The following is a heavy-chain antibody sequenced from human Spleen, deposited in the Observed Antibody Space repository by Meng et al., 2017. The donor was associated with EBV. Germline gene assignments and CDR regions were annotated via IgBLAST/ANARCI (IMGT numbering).Heavy chain of an antibody. J-gene: IGHJ4*02. D-gene: IGHD1-26*01. Sequence: QLGQSGSELAKPGASVKVSCEASGYTITDYSMNWVRQAPGQGLEWMGWINTNTGNPTYAQGFTGRFVFSLDPSVSTAYLEIISLKAEDTAVYYCARDRSGGADYWGQGTLVTVSS. CDR1: GYTITDYS. CDR3: ARDRSGGADY. V-gene: IGHV7-4-1*02. CDR2: INTNTGNP.